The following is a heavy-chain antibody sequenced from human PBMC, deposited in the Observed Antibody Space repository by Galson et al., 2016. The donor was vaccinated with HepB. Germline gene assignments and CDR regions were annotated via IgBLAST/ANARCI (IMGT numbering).Heavy chain of an antibody. Sequence: SLRLSCAASGFTFSSYAMHWVRQAPGTGLEWVAVISYDGSNEYYTDFVKGRFIISRDNSKNTRYLQMNSLRAEDTAVYYCVRPEGIQLWSPHYYYYYGMDVWGQGTTVTVSS. CDR1: GFTFSSYA. J-gene: IGHJ6*02. D-gene: IGHD5-18*01. CDR2: ISYDGSNE. V-gene: IGHV3-30-3*01. CDR3: VRPEGIQLWSPHYYYYYGMDV.